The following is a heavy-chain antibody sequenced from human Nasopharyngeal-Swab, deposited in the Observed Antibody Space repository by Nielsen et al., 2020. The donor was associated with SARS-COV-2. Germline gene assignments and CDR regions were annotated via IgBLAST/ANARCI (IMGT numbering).Heavy chain of an antibody. D-gene: IGHD2-2*01. J-gene: IGHJ1*01. V-gene: IGHV3-48*03. Sequence: WIRQPPGKGLEWVSYISSSGSTIYYADSVKGRFTISRDNAKNSLYLQMNSLRAEDTAVYYCARGDCSSTSCYFYFQHWGQGTLVTVSS. CDR2: ISSSGSTI. CDR3: ARGDCSSTSCYFYFQH.